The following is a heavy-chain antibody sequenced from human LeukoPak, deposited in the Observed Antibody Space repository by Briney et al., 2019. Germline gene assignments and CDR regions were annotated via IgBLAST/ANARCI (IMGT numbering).Heavy chain of an antibody. D-gene: IGHD3-10*01. J-gene: IGHJ2*01. Sequence: GGSLRLSCAASGFTFSNYAMTWVRQTPGKGLEWVSIVTGSGISTYYVDSVKGRFTISRDNSKNTLYLQMNSLRAGDTAVYYCAREAKGSGVASFDLWGRGTLVTVSS. CDR3: AREAKGSGVASFDL. V-gene: IGHV3-23*01. CDR1: GFTFSNYA. CDR2: VTGSGIST.